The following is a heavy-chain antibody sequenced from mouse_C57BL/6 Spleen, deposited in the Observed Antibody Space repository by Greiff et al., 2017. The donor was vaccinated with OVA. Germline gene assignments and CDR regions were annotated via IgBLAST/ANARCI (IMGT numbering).Heavy chain of an antibody. D-gene: IGHD1-1*01. Sequence: VQLQQSGAELVRPGASVKLSCTASGFNITDDYMHWVKQRPEQGLEWIGWIDPENGDTEYASKFQGKATITADTSSNTAYLQLSSLTSEDTAVYYCTTNYGSSLFAYWGQGTLVTVSA. CDR2: IDPENGDT. J-gene: IGHJ3*01. CDR3: TTNYGSSLFAY. CDR1: GFNITDDY. V-gene: IGHV14-4*01.